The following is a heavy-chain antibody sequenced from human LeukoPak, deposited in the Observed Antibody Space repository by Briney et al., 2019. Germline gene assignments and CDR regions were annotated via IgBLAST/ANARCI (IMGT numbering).Heavy chain of an antibody. CDR3: ARDASGFGEFTDAFDI. CDR2: IYHSGST. V-gene: IGHV4-39*07. Sequence: PSETLSLTCTVSGGSISSGGYYWSWIRQPPGKGLEWIGSIYHSGSTYYNPSLKSRVTISVDTSKNQFSLKLSSVTAADTAVYYCARDASGFGEFTDAFDIWGQGTMVTVFS. J-gene: IGHJ3*02. D-gene: IGHD3-10*01. CDR1: GGSISSGGYY.